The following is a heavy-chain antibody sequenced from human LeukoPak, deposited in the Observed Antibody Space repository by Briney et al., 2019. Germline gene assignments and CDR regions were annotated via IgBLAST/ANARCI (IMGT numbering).Heavy chain of an antibody. J-gene: IGHJ4*02. CDR1: GGSIISYY. V-gene: IGHV4-59*01. CDR2: IYYSGST. Sequence: ETLSLTCTVSGGSIISYYWSWMRQPPGKGLEWIGYIYYSGSTNYNPSLKSRVTISVDTSKNQFSLKLSSVTAADTAVYYCARTANSGDPPDYWGQGTLVTVSS. CDR3: ARTANSGDPPDY. D-gene: IGHD3-10*01.